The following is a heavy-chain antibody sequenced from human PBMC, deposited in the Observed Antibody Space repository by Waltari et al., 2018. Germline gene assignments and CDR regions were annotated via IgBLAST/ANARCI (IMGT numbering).Heavy chain of an antibody. CDR3: ARDQWFAFDI. V-gene: IGHV3-7*01. CDR2: IMTDGSEE. J-gene: IGHJ3*02. Sequence: EVQLVESGGGLVQPGGSLRLSCAASGFTLSSYWMSWVRQAPGKGLAWVANIMTDGSEEYYVDSVRGRFTISRDNAKNSLFLQMNSLRPEDTAVYYCARDQWFAFDIWGQGTMVTVSS. CDR1: GFTLSSYW. D-gene: IGHD3-22*01.